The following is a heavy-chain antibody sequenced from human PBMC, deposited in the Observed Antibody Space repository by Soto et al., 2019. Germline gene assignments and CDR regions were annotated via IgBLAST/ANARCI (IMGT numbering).Heavy chain of an antibody. V-gene: IGHV1-69*12. CDR1: GGTFSSYA. Sequence: QVQLVQSGAEVKKPGSSVKVSCKASGGTFSSYAISWVRQAPGQGLEWMGGIIPIFGTANYAQKFQGRVTITADESTSTAYMELSSLRSEDTAVYYCAIGYYYGSGSPHYYYYGMDVWGQGTTVTVSS. CDR3: AIGYYYGSGSPHYYYYGMDV. CDR2: IIPIFGTA. J-gene: IGHJ6*02. D-gene: IGHD3-10*01.